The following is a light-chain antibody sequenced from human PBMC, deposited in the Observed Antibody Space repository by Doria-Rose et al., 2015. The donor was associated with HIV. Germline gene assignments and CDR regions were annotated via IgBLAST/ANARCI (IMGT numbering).Light chain of an antibody. J-gene: IGKJ1*01. CDR1: QSFSSTY. Sequence: TQSPGALSLSPGERATLSCRASQSFSSTYLAWYQQKPGQAPSLLIYDGSTRATGIPGRFSASGSATDFTLTINRLEPEDFALYYCHQYGTSWTFGQGTKVEI. CDR3: HQYGTSWT. V-gene: IGKV3-20*01. CDR2: DGS.